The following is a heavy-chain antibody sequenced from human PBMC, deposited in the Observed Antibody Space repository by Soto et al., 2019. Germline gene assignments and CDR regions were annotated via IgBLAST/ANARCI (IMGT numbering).Heavy chain of an antibody. CDR3: VRGAPFDS. CDR1: GFTFSDYW. Sequence: GGSLRLSCAAAGFTFSDYWMHWVRQVPGKGLVWVSRMGPDGSDTKSADAVQGRFTISRDNAKNTLHLQMTSLTAEDTALYYCVRGAPFDSWGQGTLVTVSS. J-gene: IGHJ4*02. V-gene: IGHV3-74*03. CDR2: MGPDGSDT.